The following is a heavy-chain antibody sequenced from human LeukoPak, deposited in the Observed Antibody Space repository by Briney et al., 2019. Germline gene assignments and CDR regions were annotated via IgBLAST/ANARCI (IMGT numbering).Heavy chain of an antibody. CDR2: IYTSGST. J-gene: IGHJ5*02. D-gene: IGHD3-10*01. CDR1: GGSISSYY. Sequence: SETLSLTCTVSGGSISSYYWSWIRQPAGKGLEWIGRIYTSGSTNYNPSLKSRVTMSVDTSKNQFSLKLSSVTAADTAVYYCARVRVQTTMVRGVITTGGDWFDPWGQGTLVTVSS. CDR3: ARVRVQTTMVRGVITTGGDWFDP. V-gene: IGHV4-4*07.